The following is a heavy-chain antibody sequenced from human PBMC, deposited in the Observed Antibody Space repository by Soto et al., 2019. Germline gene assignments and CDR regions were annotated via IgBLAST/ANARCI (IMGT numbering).Heavy chain of an antibody. V-gene: IGHV6-1*01. CDR1: GDSVSSNSAG. CDR2: TYYRSKWSY. Sequence: SQTLSLTCAITGDSVSSNSAGWSWVRQSPSRGLEWLGRTYYRSKWSYEYAVSVRGRITINPDTSKNQYSLQLNSVTPEDTAVYFCARGEQYSGRIFDYWGQGTLVTVSS. CDR3: ARGEQYSGRIFDY. J-gene: IGHJ4*01. D-gene: IGHD1-26*01.